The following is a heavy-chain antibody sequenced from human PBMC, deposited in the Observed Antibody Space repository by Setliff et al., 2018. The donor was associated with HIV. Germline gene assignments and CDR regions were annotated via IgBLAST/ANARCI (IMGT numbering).Heavy chain of an antibody. CDR1: GFTFSIYA. V-gene: IGHV3-23*01. CDR2: IEERHDIT. Sequence: GSLRLSCAASGFTFSIYALCWVSQAPGKGLEWVGFIEERHDITHYADSVKGRFTISRDNSKNTLYLEMNSLTVEDTALYYCARGGGGDHGFWGQGTPVTVSS. D-gene: IGHD2-21*01. CDR3: ARGGGGDHGF. J-gene: IGHJ4*02.